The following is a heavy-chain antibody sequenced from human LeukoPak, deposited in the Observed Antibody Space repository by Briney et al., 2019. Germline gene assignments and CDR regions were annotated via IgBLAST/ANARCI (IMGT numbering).Heavy chain of an antibody. D-gene: IGHD7-27*01. Sequence: SETLSLTCTVSGGSISSYYWSWIRQPPGKGLEWIGYIYYSGSTNYNPSLKSRVTISVDTSKNQFSLKLSSATAADTAVYYCARGKLGMEAFDIWGQGTMVTVSS. J-gene: IGHJ3*02. V-gene: IGHV4-59*01. CDR2: IYYSGST. CDR1: GGSISSYY. CDR3: ARGKLGMEAFDI.